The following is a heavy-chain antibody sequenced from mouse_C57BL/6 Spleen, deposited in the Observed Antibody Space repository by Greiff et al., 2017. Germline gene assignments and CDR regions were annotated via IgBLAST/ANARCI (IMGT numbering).Heavy chain of an antibody. CDR2: ILPGSGST. J-gene: IGHJ4*01. CDR3: ARSPFYCGKGGAAMDD. CDR1: GYTFTGYW. D-gene: IGHD2-1*01. V-gene: IGHV1-9*01. Sequence: QVQLQQSGAELMKPGASVKLSCKATGYTFTGYWIEWVKQRPGHGLEWIGEILPGSGSTNYNEKFKGKATFTADTSSNTAYMQLSSLTTEDSAIYYCARSPFYCGKGGAAMDDWGQGTSVTVSS.